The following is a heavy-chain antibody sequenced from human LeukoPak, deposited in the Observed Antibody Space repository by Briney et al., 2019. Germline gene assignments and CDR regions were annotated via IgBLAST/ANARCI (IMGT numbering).Heavy chain of an antibody. CDR2: ISFTGST. V-gene: IGHV4-59*01. J-gene: IGHJ6*02. D-gene: IGHD3-10*01. CDR3: ARDKTLVRGVNSRASRYYYCYGMDV. Sequence: SETLSLTCTVSGGSISNYYWSWIRQPPGKGLEWIGFISFTGSTNYNPSLKSRGTMSIDTSQKHFSLKLSSVTAADTAVYYCARDKTLVRGVNSRASRYYYCYGMDVWGQGTTVTVSS. CDR1: GGSISNYY.